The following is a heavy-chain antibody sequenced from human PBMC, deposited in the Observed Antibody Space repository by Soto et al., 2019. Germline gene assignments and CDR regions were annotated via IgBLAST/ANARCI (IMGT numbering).Heavy chain of an antibody. V-gene: IGHV4-31*03. CDR1: GGSISSGGYY. CDR3: ARVPGVVAAACTAYLDY. D-gene: IGHD6-13*01. J-gene: IGHJ4*02. CDR2: IYYSGST. Sequence: QVQLQESGPGLVKPSQTLSLTCTVSGGSISSGGYYWSWIRQRPGKGLEWIGYIYYSGSTYYNPYLKSRVTIPVHPSKKHCSLKLSSVTAADKAVYYCARVPGVVAAACTAYLDYWGQGTLVTVSS.